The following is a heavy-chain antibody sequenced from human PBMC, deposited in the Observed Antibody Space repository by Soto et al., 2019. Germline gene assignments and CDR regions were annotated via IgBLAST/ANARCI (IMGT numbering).Heavy chain of an antibody. J-gene: IGHJ4*02. D-gene: IGHD2-2*01. CDR3: ARTPLGYCSSTSCAPFDY. V-gene: IGHV1-69*02. CDR1: GGTFSNYI. CDR2: IIPFLDIT. Sequence: QVQLVQSGAEVKKPGSSVKVSCKASGGTFSNYIISWVRQAPGQGLEWMGRIIPFLDITNYAQKFQGRVTXXAXQSTRTAYMELGSLRSEDTAVYYCARTPLGYCSSTSCAPFDYWGQGTLVTVSS.